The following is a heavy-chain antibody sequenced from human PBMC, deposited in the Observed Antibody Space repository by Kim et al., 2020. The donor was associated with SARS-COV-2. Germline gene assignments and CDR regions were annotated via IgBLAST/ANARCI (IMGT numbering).Heavy chain of an antibody. D-gene: IGHD5-12*01. CDR3: ARYSGWSYNWFDP. J-gene: IGHJ5*02. Sequence: YIPSLKSRVTISVDTSKNQFSLKLSSVTAADTAVYYCARYSGWSYNWFDPWGQGTLVTVSS. V-gene: IGHV4-59*01.